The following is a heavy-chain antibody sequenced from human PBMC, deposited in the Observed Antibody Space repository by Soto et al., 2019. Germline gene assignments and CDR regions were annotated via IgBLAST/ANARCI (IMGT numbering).Heavy chain of an antibody. D-gene: IGHD2-15*01. J-gene: IGHJ4*02. CDR3: ARRGLPYCSGGGCDPDY. CDR1: GFTFSTYA. CDR2: ISASGGST. Sequence: GGSLRLSCAASGFTFSTYAMTWVRQAPGKGLEWVSVISASGGSTYYADSVRGRFTISRDNSKNTLYLQMNSLRAEDTAVYYCARRGLPYCSGGGCDPDYWGQGTLLTVSS. V-gene: IGHV3-23*01.